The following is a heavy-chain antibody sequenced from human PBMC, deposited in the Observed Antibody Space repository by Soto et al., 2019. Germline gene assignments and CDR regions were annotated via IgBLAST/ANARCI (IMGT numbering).Heavy chain of an antibody. V-gene: IGHV3-9*01. D-gene: IGHD6-13*01. CDR3: AKDISNGSRYSSSWHFDY. CDR2: ISWNSGTK. Sequence: EVQLVESGGGLVQPGRSLRLSCAASEFSFDDYAMHWVRQAPGKGLEWVSGISWNSGTKAYADSVKGRFTISRDNAKNSLYLQMNSLRAEDTALYYCAKDISNGSRYSSSWHFDYWGQGTLVTVSS. J-gene: IGHJ4*02. CDR1: EFSFDDYA.